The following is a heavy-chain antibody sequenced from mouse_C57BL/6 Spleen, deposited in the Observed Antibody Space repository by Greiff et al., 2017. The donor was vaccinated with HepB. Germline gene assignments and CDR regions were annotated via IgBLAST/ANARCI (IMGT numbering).Heavy chain of an antibody. CDR1: GYTFTSYW. CDR3: ARDDYDGYFDV. J-gene: IGHJ1*03. V-gene: IGHV1-52*01. CDR2: IDPSDSET. Sequence: VKLQQPGAELVRPGSSVKLSCKASGYTFTSYWMHWVKQRPIQGLEWIGNIDPSDSETHYNQKFKDKATLTVDKSSSTAYMQLSSLTSEDSAVYYCARDDYDGYFDVWGTGTTVTVSS. D-gene: IGHD2-4*01.